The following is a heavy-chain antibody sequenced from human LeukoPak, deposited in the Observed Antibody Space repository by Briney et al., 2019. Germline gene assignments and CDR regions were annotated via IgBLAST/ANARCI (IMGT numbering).Heavy chain of an antibody. J-gene: IGHJ4*02. V-gene: IGHV5-51*01. CDR2: IYPGDSDT. CDR3: ASPPTRECSSISCPLSY. D-gene: IGHD2-2*01. CDR1: GYSFTGYW. Sequence: GESLKISCKASGYSFTGYWIAWVRQMPGKGLEWMGIIYPGDSDTRYSPSFQGQVTISVDKSVSAAYLQWSSLKASDTAMYYCASPPTRECSSISCPLSYWGQGTLVTVSS.